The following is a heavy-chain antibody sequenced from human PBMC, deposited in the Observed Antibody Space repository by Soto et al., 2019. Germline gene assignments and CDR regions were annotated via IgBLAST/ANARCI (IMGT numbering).Heavy chain of an antibody. V-gene: IGHV4-30-2*01. CDR3: ARAGVGVYCISTSCNNWFDP. CDR2: IYHSGST. Sequence: PSETLSLTCAVSGGSISSGGYSWSWIRQPPGKGLEWIGYIYHSGSTYYNPSLKSRVTISVDRSKNQFSLKLSSVTAADTAVYYCARAGVGVYCISTSCNNWFDPWGQGTLVTVSS. D-gene: IGHD2-2*01. J-gene: IGHJ5*02. CDR1: GGSISSGGYS.